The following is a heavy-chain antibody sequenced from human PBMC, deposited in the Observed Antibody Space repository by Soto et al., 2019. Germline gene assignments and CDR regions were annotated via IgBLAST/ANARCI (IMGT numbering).Heavy chain of an antibody. J-gene: IGHJ6*03. V-gene: IGHV3-9*01. CDR1: GFIFDDYA. CDR2: ISWNSGSI. CDR3: AKDRYSDYYYYYMDV. D-gene: IGHD4-4*01. Sequence: EVQLVESGGGLVQPGRSLRLSCAASGFIFDDYAMHWVRQAPGKGLEWVSGISWNSGSIGYADSVKGRFTISRDNAKNSLNLQMNSLRAEDTALYFCAKDRYSDYYYYYMDVWGTGTTVTVSS.